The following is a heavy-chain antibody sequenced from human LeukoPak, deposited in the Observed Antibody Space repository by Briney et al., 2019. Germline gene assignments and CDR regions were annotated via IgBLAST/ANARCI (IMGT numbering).Heavy chain of an antibody. D-gene: IGHD2-2*01. J-gene: IGHJ3*02. CDR3: ARGKRVCSSTSCTRVDTAMVAQDAFDI. CDR2: IYTSGST. V-gene: IGHV4-61*02. CDR1: GGSISSGSYY. Sequence: SETLSLTCTVSGGSISSGSYYWSWIRQPAGKGLEWIGRIYTSGSTNYNPSLKSRVTISVDTSKNQFSLKLSSVTAADTAVYYCARGKRVCSSTSCTRVDTAMVAQDAFDIWGQGTMVTVSS.